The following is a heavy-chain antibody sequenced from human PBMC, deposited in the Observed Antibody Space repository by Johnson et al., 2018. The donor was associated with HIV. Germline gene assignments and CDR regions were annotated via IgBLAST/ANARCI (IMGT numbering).Heavy chain of an antibody. V-gene: IGHV3-30*18. CDR1: GLTFSNYG. J-gene: IGHJ3*02. CDR3: AKEYRNLYDGSSYLFPDVVDI. D-gene: IGHD3-22*01. Sequence: QVQLVESGGGVVQPGRSLTLSCEASGLTFSNYGMHWVRQAPGKGLEWVAGISHDGWNKHSADSVKGRFTISRDNSKNTLYLQMNSLSPDDTAFYYCAKEYRNLYDGSSYLFPDVVDIWGQGTMVTVSS. CDR2: ISHDGWNK.